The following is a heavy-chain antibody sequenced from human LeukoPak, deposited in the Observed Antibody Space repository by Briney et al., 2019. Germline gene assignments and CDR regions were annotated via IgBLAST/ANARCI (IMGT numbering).Heavy chain of an antibody. CDR2: IYYSGST. Sequence: SETLSLTCTVSGGSLSSYYWSWIRQPPGKGLEWIGYIYYSGSTNYNPSLKSRVTISVDTSKNQFSLKLSPVTAADAAVYYCARGVLATVVTRYYFDYWGQGTLVTVSS. V-gene: IGHV4-59*08. J-gene: IGHJ4*01. D-gene: IGHD4-23*01. CDR1: GGSLSSYY. CDR3: ARGVLATVVTRYYFDY.